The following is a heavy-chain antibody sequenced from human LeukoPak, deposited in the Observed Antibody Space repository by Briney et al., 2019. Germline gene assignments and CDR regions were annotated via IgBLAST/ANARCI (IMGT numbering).Heavy chain of an antibody. D-gene: IGHD6-19*01. Sequence: GGSLRLSCAASGILFSNTAMNWARQSPGRGLEWVSSISGGGERAFYADSAEGRFPISSASSQNTLYLPMYSLTTRHTAIFYGGKDGGQYSSGPEFDPRGKGALVTVSS. J-gene: IGHJ5*02. CDR3: GKDGGQYSSGPEFDP. CDR2: ISGGGERA. V-gene: IGHV3-23*01. CDR1: GILFSNTA.